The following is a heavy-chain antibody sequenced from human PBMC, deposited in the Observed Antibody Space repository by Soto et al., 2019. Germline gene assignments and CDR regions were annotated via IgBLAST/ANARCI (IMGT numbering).Heavy chain of an antibody. D-gene: IGHD4-17*01. CDR2: INHSGST. V-gene: IGHV4-34*01. CDR3: ARDAFYGDYVGTFAY. Sequence: SETLSLTCAVYGGSFSGYYWTWIRQPPGTGLEWIGEINHSGSTNYNPSLKSRVTISVDTSKNQFSLKLSSVTAADTAVYYCARDAFYGDYVGTFAYWGGGTLVTVSS. CDR1: GGSFSGYY. J-gene: IGHJ4*02.